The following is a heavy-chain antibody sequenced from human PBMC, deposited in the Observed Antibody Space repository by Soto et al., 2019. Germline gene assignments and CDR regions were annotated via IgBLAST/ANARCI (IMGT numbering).Heavy chain of an antibody. J-gene: IGHJ6*02. Sequence: GGSLRLSCAASGFTFSSYWMHWVRQAPGKGLVWVSRINSDGSSTSYADSVKGRFTISRDNAKNTLYLQMNSLRAEDTAVYYCARAGYGDYIFDGMDVWGQGTTVTVSS. V-gene: IGHV3-74*01. CDR3: ARAGYGDYIFDGMDV. CDR1: GFTFSSYW. CDR2: INSDGSST. D-gene: IGHD4-17*01.